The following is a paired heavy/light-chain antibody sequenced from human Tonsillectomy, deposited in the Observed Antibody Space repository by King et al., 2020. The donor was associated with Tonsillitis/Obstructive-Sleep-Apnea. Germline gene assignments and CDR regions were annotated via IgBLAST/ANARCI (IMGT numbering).Heavy chain of an antibody. CDR3: AVGGGYIVAMRGPMDV. Sequence: QVQLVESGGGVVQPGRSLRLSCAASGFTYSNYAMHWVRQAPGKGLEWVAVIWYDGSNKKYADSVKGRFTISRDNSKNTLYLQMNSLRAEDTAVYYCAVGGGYIVAMRGPMDVWGIGTTVIVSS. J-gene: IGHJ6*03. D-gene: IGHD5-12*01. V-gene: IGHV3-33*01. CDR2: IWYDGSNK. CDR1: GFTYSNYA.
Light chain of an antibody. CDR3: QKYNSAPET. J-gene: IGKJ3*01. CDR2: AAS. Sequence: DIQMTQSPSSLSASVGDRVTITCRASQGISNYLAWYQHKPGKVPKLLIYAASTLQSGVPSRFSGSGSATDFTLTISSLQPEDVATYYCQKYNSAPETFGPGTKVDIK. V-gene: IGKV1-27*01. CDR1: QGISNY.